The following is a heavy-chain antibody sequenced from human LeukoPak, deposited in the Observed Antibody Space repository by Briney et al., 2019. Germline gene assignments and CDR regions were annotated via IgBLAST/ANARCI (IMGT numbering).Heavy chain of an antibody. D-gene: IGHD3-22*01. J-gene: IGHJ3*02. Sequence: SGTLSLTCAVSGDSVTSYNWWSWVRQPPGKGLEWIGEIYQSGYINYNPSLKSRVTISVDTSKNQFSLKLSSVTAADTAVYYCARMYYYDSSGLYPDAFDIRGQGTMVTVSS. CDR2: IYQSGYI. CDR1: GDSVTSYNW. CDR3: ARMYYYDSSGLYPDAFDI. V-gene: IGHV4-4*02.